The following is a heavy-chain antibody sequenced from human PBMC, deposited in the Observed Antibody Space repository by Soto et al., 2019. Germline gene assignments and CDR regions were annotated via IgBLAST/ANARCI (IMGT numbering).Heavy chain of an antibody. V-gene: IGHV3-23*01. CDR3: AKAAGESYPGSRVFDY. Sequence: PWGSLRLSCAASGFIFSSYAMSWVRQAPGKGLEWVTGVSPGGGGTFYADSVKGRFTISRDNSKDTLYLQMNSLRVEDAAIYYCAKAAGESYPGSRVFDYWGKGPWVTVSS. J-gene: IGHJ4*02. D-gene: IGHD3-10*01. CDR2: VSPGGGGT. CDR1: GFIFSSYA.